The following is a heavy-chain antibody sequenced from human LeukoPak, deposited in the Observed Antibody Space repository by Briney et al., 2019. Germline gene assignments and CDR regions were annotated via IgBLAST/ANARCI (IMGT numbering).Heavy chain of an antibody. V-gene: IGHV3-7*01. Sequence: GGSLRLSCAGSGFTFGDFWMTWVRQTPGKGLEWVANIKEDGTEKNLVDSVKGRFTISRDNTKNLLFLEMNNLRGDDTAIYYCVRESRPGGAMGLYHNLDYWGQGTLVAVSS. D-gene: IGHD1-1*01. CDR2: IKEDGTEK. CDR1: GFTFGDFW. J-gene: IGHJ4*02. CDR3: VRESRPGGAMGLYHNLDY.